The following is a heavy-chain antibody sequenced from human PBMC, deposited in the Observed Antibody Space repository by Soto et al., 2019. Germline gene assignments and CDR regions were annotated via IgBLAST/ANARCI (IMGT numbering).Heavy chain of an antibody. Sequence: AETLSLTCAVSGDSISAYYWSWLRQTPGKGLEWIGYIYYTGSTNYNPSLKSRVTISVDTSKNQFSLKLRSMTAADAAVYYCARTNPPYGGGYLRYFDYWGQGTPVTVSS. CDR3: ARTNPPYGGGYLRYFDY. D-gene: IGHD4-17*01. CDR2: IYYTGST. CDR1: GDSISAYY. J-gene: IGHJ4*02. V-gene: IGHV4-59*01.